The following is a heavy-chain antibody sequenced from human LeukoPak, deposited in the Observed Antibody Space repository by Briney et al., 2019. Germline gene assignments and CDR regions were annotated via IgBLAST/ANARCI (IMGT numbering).Heavy chain of an antibody. J-gene: IGHJ6*03. CDR1: GYTFTSYD. CDR3: ARGQGASARYFDWLPSRLGYYYYYYYMDV. CDR2: MNPNSGNT. Sequence: ASVKVSCKASGYTFTSYDINWVRQATGQGLEWMGWMNPNSGNTGYAQKFQGRVTMTRNTSISTAYMELSSLRSEDTAVYYCARGQGASARYFDWLPSRLGYYYYYYYMDVWGKGTTVTVSS. V-gene: IGHV1-8*01. D-gene: IGHD3-9*01.